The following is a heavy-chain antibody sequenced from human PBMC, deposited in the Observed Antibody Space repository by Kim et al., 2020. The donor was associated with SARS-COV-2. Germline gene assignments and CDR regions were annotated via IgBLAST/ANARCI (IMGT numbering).Heavy chain of an antibody. Sequence: GGSLRLSCAASGFTFSSYAMHWVRQAPGKGLEWVAVISYDGSNKYYADSVKGRFTISRDNSKNTLYLQMNSLRAEDTAVYYCARAPLWFGELTYYYGMDVWGQGTTVTVSS. CDR1: GFTFSSYA. V-gene: IGHV3-30*04. CDR2: ISYDGSNK. CDR3: ARAPLWFGELTYYYGMDV. J-gene: IGHJ6*02. D-gene: IGHD3-10*01.